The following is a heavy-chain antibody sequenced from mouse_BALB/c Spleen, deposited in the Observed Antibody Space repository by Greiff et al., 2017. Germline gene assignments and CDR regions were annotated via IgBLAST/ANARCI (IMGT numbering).Heavy chain of an antibody. CDR1: GFNIKDYY. CDR3: ALIYYYGSSSFAY. J-gene: IGHJ3*01. V-gene: IGHV14-1*02. CDR2: IDPENGNT. D-gene: IGHD1-1*01. Sequence: EVQVVESGAELVRPGALVKLSCKASGFNIKDYYMHWVKQRPEQGLEWIGWIDPENGNTIYDPKFQGKASITADTSSNTAYLQLSSLTSEDTAVYYCALIYYYGSSSFAYWGQGTLVTVSA.